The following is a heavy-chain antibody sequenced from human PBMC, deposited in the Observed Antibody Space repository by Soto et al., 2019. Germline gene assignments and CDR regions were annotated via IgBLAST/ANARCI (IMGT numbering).Heavy chain of an antibody. CDR2: ISYDGTYK. J-gene: IGHJ6*02. Sequence: GGSLRLSCAASGFTFNNFAMHWVRQAPGKGLEWVAFISYDGTYKYYADSVRGRFTVYRDNSKSTLFLQMNSLKFEDTAVYVCANEVDVAFSSLQYGMDVWGQGTTVTVSS. CDR1: GFTFNNFA. CDR3: ANEVDVAFSSLQYGMDV. V-gene: IGHV3-30*14. D-gene: IGHD5-12*01.